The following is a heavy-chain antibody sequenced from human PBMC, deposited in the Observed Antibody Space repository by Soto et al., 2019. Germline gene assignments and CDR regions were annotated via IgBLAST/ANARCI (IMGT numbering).Heavy chain of an antibody. D-gene: IGHD3-22*01. CDR2: IIPIFGTA. Sequence: SVKVSCKASGGTFSSYAISWVRQAPGQGLEWMGGIIPIFGTANYAQKFQGRVTITADESTSTAYMELSSLRSEDTAVYYCARVRITMIVVVSNDAFDIWGQGTMVTVSS. CDR1: GGTFSSYA. V-gene: IGHV1-69*13. J-gene: IGHJ3*02. CDR3: ARVRITMIVVVSNDAFDI.